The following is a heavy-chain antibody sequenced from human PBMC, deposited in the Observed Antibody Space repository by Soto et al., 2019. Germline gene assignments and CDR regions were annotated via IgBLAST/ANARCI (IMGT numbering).Heavy chain of an antibody. D-gene: IGHD3-3*01. J-gene: IGHJ4*02. CDR1: GGSISSGGYS. CDR2: IYHSGST. V-gene: IGHV4-30-2*01. Sequence: QLQLQESGSGLVKPSQTLSLTCAVSGGSISSGGYSWSWIRQPPGKGLEWIGYIYHSGSTYYNPSLKSRVTISVDRSKNQFSLKLSSVTAADTDVYYCARGSPFGRWGQGTLVTVSS. CDR3: ARGSPFGR.